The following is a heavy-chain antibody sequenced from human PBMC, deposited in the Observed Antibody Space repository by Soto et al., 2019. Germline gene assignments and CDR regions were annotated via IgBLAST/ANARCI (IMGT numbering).Heavy chain of an antibody. Sequence: QVQLVESGGGLVKPGGSLRLSCAASGFTFSDYYMSWIRQAPGKGLEWVSYISSSGSTIYYADSVKGRFTISRDNAKNSLYLQMNSLRAEDTAVYYCARDLSEYRSGGSCYYYYYYMDVWGKGTTVTVSS. CDR3: ARDLSEYRSGGSCYYYYYYMDV. J-gene: IGHJ6*03. D-gene: IGHD2-15*01. CDR1: GFTFSDYY. V-gene: IGHV3-11*01. CDR2: ISSSGSTI.